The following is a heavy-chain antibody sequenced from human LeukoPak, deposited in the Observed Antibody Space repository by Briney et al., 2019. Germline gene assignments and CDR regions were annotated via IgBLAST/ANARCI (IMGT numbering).Heavy chain of an antibody. J-gene: IGHJ2*01. CDR3: AKDMFGGAYGGHWYFDL. Sequence: GGSLRLSCVASGFTFDRYAMHWVRQAPGKGLEWVSGISWNSGSIGYADSVKGRFTISRDNAKNSLYLQMNSLRAEDTALYYCAKDMFGGAYGGHWYFDLWGRGTLVTVSS. CDR1: GFTFDRYA. CDR2: ISWNSGSI. D-gene: IGHD4-17*01. V-gene: IGHV3-9*01.